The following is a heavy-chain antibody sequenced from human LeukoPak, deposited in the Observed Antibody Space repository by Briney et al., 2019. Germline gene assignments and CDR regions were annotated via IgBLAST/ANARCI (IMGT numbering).Heavy chain of an antibody. J-gene: IGHJ6*03. V-gene: IGHV3-23*01. CDR1: GFTFSSYA. Sequence: GGSLRLSCAASGFTFSSYAMSWVRQAPGKGLEWVSAISGSGGSTYYADSVKGRFTISRDNSKNTLYLQMNSLRAEDTAVYYCATPPLTPGYYYYYMDVWGKGTTVTVSS. CDR2: ISGSGGST. CDR3: ATPPLTPGYYYYYMDV.